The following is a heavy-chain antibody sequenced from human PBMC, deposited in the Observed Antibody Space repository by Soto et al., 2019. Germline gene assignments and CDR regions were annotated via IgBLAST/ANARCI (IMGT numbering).Heavy chain of an antibody. CDR2: ISSSTTYM. J-gene: IGHJ6*02. CDR1: GFTFSNAW. V-gene: IGHV3-21*01. D-gene: IGHD5-12*01. Sequence: LRLSCAASGFTFSNAWISWVRQSRGKVRDVVSSISSSTTYMFYADSVKGRFTISRDNAKNSLYLQMNSLRAEDTALYCCARDLREIEATYYYYYYYNMDVWGQGATVTVSS. CDR3: ARDLREIEATYYYYYYYNMDV.